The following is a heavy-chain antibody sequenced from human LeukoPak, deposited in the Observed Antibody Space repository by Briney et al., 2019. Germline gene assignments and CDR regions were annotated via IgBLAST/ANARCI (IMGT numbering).Heavy chain of an antibody. J-gene: IGHJ4*02. CDR2: ISGSGGST. CDR3: ARDGDSGGYYYGPFDN. CDR1: GFTFRSYA. D-gene: IGHD3-22*01. V-gene: IGHV3-23*01. Sequence: GWSLRLSCAASGFTFRSYAMSGLRQAPGRGLEWVSAISGSGGSTYYAESVKGRFTISRDNDKNPLYLQMNNLRAEDTAVYYCARDGDSGGYYYGPFDNWGQGPLVTVSS.